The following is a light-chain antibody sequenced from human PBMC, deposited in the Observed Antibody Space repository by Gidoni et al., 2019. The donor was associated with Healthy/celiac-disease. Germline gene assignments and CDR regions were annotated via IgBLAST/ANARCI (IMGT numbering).Light chain of an antibody. V-gene: IGKV1-39*01. CDR2: AAS. J-gene: IGKJ3*01. CDR1: QSISSY. CDR3: QQSYSTPFT. Sequence: DIQITHSPSSLSASVGDRVTITCRASQSISSYLNWYQQKPGKAPKLLIYAASSLQSGVPSRFSVSGSGTEFTLTIIRLQPEDFATYYCQQSYSTPFTFGPGTKVDIK.